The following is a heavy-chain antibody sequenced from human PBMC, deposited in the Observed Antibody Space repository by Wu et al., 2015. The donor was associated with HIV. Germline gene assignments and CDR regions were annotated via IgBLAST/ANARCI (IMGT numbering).Heavy chain of an antibody. Sequence: QVQLVQSGAEVKEPGSSVKVSCKASGGTFSSDAVSWVRQAPGQGLEWMGKIIPVFGTTKYAQKFQGRVTITADESTRIVFMELSSLRSDDTAVYYCARPYSGYAYDVFDIWGQGTMVSVSS. CDR2: IIPVFGTT. CDR1: GGTFSSDA. J-gene: IGHJ3*02. CDR3: ARPYSGYAYDVFDI. V-gene: IGHV1-69*13. D-gene: IGHD5-12*01.